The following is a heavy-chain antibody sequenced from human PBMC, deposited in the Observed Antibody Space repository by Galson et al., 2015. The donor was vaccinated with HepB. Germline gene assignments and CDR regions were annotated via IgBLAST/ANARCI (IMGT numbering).Heavy chain of an antibody. CDR1: GGTFSSYT. CDR3: ARDRPLDYGGKDPGWYYYYGMDV. D-gene: IGHD4-23*01. Sequence: SVKVSCKASGGTFSSYTISWLRQAPGQGLEWMGRIIPILGIANYAQKFQGRVTITADKSTSTAYMELSSLRSEDTAVYYCARDRPLDYGGKDPGWYYYYGMDVWGQGTTVTVSS. V-gene: IGHV1-69*04. CDR2: IIPILGIA. J-gene: IGHJ6*02.